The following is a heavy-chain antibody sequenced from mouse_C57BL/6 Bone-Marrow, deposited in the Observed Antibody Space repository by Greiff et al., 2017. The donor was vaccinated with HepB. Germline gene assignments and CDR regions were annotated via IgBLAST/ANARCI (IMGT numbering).Heavy chain of an antibody. CDR3: GRSALIYDGYYGAMDY. D-gene: IGHD2-3*01. Sequence: VQLQQPGAELVMPGASVKLSCKASGYTFTSYWMHWVKQRPGQGLEWIGEIDPSDSYTNYNQKFKGKSTLTVDKSSSTAYMQLSSLTSEDSAVYYCGRSALIYDGYYGAMDYWGQGTSVTVSS. CDR2: IDPSDSYT. J-gene: IGHJ4*01. CDR1: GYTFTSYW. V-gene: IGHV1-69*01.